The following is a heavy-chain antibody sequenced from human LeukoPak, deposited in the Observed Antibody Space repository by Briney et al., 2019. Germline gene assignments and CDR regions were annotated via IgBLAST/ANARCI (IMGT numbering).Heavy chain of an antibody. Sequence: GGSLRLSCTVSGFTVSSNSMSWVRQAPGKGLEWVSFIYSGGNTHYSDSVKGRFTISRDNSKNTLYLQMNSLRAEDTAVYYCAKAVFSSLYDSSGYYFDYWGQGTLVTVSA. D-gene: IGHD3-22*01. CDR3: AKAVFSSLYDSSGYYFDY. CDR2: IYSGGNT. CDR1: GFTVSSNS. V-gene: IGHV3-53*01. J-gene: IGHJ4*02.